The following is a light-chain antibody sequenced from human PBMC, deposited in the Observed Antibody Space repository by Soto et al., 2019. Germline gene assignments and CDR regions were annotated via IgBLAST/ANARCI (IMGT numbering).Light chain of an antibody. Sequence: QLVLTQSPSASASLVASVKLTCTLSSGHSNYAIAWHQQQPEKGPRYLMKVNSDGSHRKGDGIPDRFSGSSSGAQRYLTISSLQSEDEADYYCQTWGTGIRVFGTGTKLTVL. CDR3: QTWGTGIRV. V-gene: IGLV4-69*01. J-gene: IGLJ1*01. CDR2: VNSDGSH. CDR1: SGHSNYA.